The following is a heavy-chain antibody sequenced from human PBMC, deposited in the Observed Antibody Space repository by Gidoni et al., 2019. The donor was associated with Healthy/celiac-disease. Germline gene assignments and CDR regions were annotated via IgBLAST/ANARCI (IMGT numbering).Heavy chain of an antibody. J-gene: IGHJ4*02. CDR1: GLSFSSYG. V-gene: IGHV3-23*01. CDR2: ISGSGGST. Sequence: EVHLFESGGGLVQPWGSLSLSSACSGLSFSSYGLRWVRQAPGKGLAWVSAISGSGGSTYYADSVKGRFTISRDKSKNTLYLQMNSLRAEDTAVYYGAKRGGDHSRGGYWGQGTLVTVSS. D-gene: IGHD2-21*02. CDR3: AKRGGDHSRGGY.